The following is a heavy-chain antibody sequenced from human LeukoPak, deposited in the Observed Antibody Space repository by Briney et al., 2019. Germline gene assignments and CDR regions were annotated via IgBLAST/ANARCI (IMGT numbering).Heavy chain of an antibody. CDR2: ISAYNGNT. J-gene: IGHJ4*02. V-gene: IGHV1-18*01. CDR3: ARAEISYCSSTSCYMFEGYYFDY. Sequence: ASVKVSCKASGYTFTSYGISWVRQAPGQGLEWMGWISAYNGNTNYAQKLQGRVTMTTDTSTSTAYMELRSLRSDDTAVYYCARAEISYCSSTSCYMFEGYYFDYWGQGTLVTVSS. CDR1: GYTFTSYG. D-gene: IGHD2-2*02.